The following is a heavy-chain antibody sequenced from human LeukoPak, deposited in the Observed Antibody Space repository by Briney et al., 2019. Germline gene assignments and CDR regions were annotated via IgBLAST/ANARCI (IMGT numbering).Heavy chain of an antibody. Sequence: GASVKVSCKASGYTFTGYYMHWVRQAPGQGLEWMGWINPNSGGTNYAQKFQGRVTMTRDTSISTAYMELSRLRSDDTAVYYCARVGLRYCSGGSCYLPYNWFDPWGQGTLVTVSS. V-gene: IGHV1-2*02. CDR1: GYTFTGYY. J-gene: IGHJ5*02. D-gene: IGHD2-15*01. CDR2: INPNSGGT. CDR3: ARVGLRYCSGGSCYLPYNWFDP.